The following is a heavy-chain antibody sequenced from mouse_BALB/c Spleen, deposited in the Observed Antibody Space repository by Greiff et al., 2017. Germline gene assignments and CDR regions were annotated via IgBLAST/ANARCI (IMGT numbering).Heavy chain of an antibody. Sequence: VKVEESGPGLVAPSQSLSITCTVSGFSLSRYSVHWVRQPPGKGLEWLGMIWGGGSTDYNSALKSRLSISKDNSKSQVFLKMNSLQTDDTAMYYCARKGITAPWYFDVWGAGTTVTVSS. V-gene: IGHV2-6-4*01. CDR1: GFSLSRYS. D-gene: IGHD2-4*01. CDR3: ARKGITAPWYFDV. J-gene: IGHJ1*01. CDR2: IWGGGST.